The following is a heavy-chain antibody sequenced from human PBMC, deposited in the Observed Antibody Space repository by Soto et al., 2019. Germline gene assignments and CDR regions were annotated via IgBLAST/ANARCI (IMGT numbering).Heavy chain of an antibody. CDR1: GFTLSRQD. Sequence: QEQLVESGGDVVQPGGSLRLSCAASGFTLSRQDMHWVRQAPGKGLEWVAVLSYDGIAQYYADSVKGRFTISRDNSKNTXYXXMNSLRVEDTALYYXXXXXXYGTSSPSDRWGQGTLVTVSS. J-gene: IGHJ5*02. CDR3: XXXXXYGTSSPSDR. CDR2: LSYDGIAQ. D-gene: IGHD6-6*01. V-gene: IGHV3-30*03.